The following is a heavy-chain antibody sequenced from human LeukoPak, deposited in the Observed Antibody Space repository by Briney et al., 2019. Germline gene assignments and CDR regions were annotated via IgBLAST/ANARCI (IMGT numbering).Heavy chain of an antibody. CDR3: AREGQGITMVRGVRQKTYYYYGMDV. CDR1: GGSFSDYY. CDR2: INHSGST. V-gene: IGHV4-34*01. Sequence: SETLSLTCAVYGGSFSDYYWSWIRQPPGKGLEWIGEINHSGSTNYNPSLKSRVTISVDTSKNQFSLKLSSVTAADTAVYYCAREGQGITMVRGVRQKTYYYYGMDVWGQGTTVTVSS. J-gene: IGHJ6*02. D-gene: IGHD3-10*01.